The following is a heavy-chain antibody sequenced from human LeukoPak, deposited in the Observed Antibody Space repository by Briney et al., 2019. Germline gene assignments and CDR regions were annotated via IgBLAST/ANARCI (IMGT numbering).Heavy chain of an antibody. Sequence: RASVKVSCKASGYTFTSYYMHWVRQATGQGLEWMGWMNPNSGNTGYAQKFQGRVTMTRNTSISTAYMELSSLRSEDTAVYYCARGSHYYDSSGYYPAYYFDYWGQGTLVTVSS. D-gene: IGHD3-22*01. V-gene: IGHV1-8*02. CDR1: GYTFTSYY. CDR2: MNPNSGNT. J-gene: IGHJ4*02. CDR3: ARGSHYYDSSGYYPAYYFDY.